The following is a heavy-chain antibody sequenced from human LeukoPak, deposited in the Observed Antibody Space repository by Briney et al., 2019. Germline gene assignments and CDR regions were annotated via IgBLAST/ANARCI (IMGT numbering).Heavy chain of an antibody. CDR3: ARHADSGGLLFSSDY. Sequence: GESLKISCKGSGYRFTTYWIGWVRPMPGKGLEWMGIIYPDDFDTRYSPSFQGQVTISADKSISTAYLQWSSLKASDSAMYYCARHADSGGLLFSSDYWGQGTLVTVSS. J-gene: IGHJ4*02. CDR2: IYPDDFDT. D-gene: IGHD2-21*01. CDR1: GYRFTTYW. V-gene: IGHV5-51*01.